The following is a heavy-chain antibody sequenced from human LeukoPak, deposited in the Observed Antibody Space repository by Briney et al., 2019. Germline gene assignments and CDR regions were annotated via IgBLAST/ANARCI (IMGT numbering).Heavy chain of an antibody. CDR1: GYIFTDYY. V-gene: IGHV1-2*02. Sequence: ASVKVSCKASGYIFTDYYIHWVRQAPGQGLEWMGWINPNSGGTNYAQEFQGRVTMTRDTSITTTYMDLSRLKSDDTAVYYCAREAVRYCGGDCQVDYWGQGSLVTVSS. J-gene: IGHJ4*02. CDR3: AREAVRYCGGDCQVDY. D-gene: IGHD2-21*02. CDR2: INPNSGGT.